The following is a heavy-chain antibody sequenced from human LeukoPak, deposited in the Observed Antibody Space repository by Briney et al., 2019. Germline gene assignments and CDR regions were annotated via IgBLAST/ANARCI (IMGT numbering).Heavy chain of an antibody. Sequence: GESLKISCXGSGYSFTSYWIGWVRPMPGKGLEWMGIIYPGDSDTRYSPSFQGQVTISADKSISTAYLQWSSLKASDTAMYYCARHETYYYGSGSYLSYYYYYMDVWGKGTTVTVSS. CDR3: ARHETYYYGSGSYLSYYYYYMDV. V-gene: IGHV5-51*01. J-gene: IGHJ6*03. D-gene: IGHD3-10*01. CDR1: GYSFTSYW. CDR2: IYPGDSDT.